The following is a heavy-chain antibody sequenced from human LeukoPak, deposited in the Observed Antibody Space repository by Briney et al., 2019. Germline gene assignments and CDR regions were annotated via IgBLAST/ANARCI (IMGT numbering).Heavy chain of an antibody. Sequence: ASVKVSCKASGYTFTSYVISWVRQAPGQGLEWMGWISAYNGNTNYAQKLQGRVTMTTDTSTSTAYMELRRLRSDDTAVYYCARDIKVEWELHGNWLDPWGQGTLVTVSS. CDR3: ARDIKVEWELHGNWLDP. J-gene: IGHJ5*02. CDR2: ISAYNGNT. V-gene: IGHV1-18*01. CDR1: GYTFTSYV. D-gene: IGHD1-26*01.